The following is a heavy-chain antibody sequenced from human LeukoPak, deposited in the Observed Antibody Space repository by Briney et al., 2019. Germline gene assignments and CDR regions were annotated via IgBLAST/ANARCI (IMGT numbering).Heavy chain of an antibody. CDR1: GYSFTNYW. D-gene: IGHD2-15*01. CDR2: IYPGDSDT. CDR3: ARRAGVDYFDY. V-gene: IGHV5-51*01. Sequence: GESLKISCRGSGYSFTNYWIGWVRQMPGKGLEWMGIIYPGDSDTRYSPSFQGQVSISADKSISTAYLQWSSLKASDTAMYYCARRAGVDYFDYWGQGTLVTVSS. J-gene: IGHJ4*02.